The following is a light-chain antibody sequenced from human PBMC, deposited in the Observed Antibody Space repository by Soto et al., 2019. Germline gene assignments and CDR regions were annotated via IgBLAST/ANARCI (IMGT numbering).Light chain of an antibody. CDR2: DVS. J-gene: IGLJ1*01. CDR3: SSYTTSNTDV. CDR1: SSDVGYYHF. V-gene: IGLV2-14*01. Sequence: QSALTQPASVSGSPGQSITISCTGTSSDVGYYHFVSWYQHHPGKAPKLLTYDVSNRPSGVSNRFSGSKSGNTASLTISGLQAEDEADYYCSSYTTSNTDVFGTGTKLTVL.